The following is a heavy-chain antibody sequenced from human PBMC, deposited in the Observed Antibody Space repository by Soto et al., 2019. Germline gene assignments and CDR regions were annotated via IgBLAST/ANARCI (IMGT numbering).Heavy chain of an antibody. J-gene: IGHJ3*02. CDR1: GGSISSGVYY. D-gene: IGHD6-13*01. Sequence: SETLSFTCTVSGGSISSGVYYWSWIRQHPGKGLEWIGYIYYSGSTYYNPSLKSRVTISVDTSKNQFSLKLSSVTAADTAVYYCAREGGSSSWSNDAFDIWGQGTMVTVSS. CDR3: AREGGSSSWSNDAFDI. CDR2: IYYSGST. V-gene: IGHV4-31*02.